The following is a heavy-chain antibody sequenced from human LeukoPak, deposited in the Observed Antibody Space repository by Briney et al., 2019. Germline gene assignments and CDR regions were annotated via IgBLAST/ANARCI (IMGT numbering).Heavy chain of an antibody. J-gene: IGHJ3*02. CDR1: GFTFSNAW. CDR2: IKGKTDGGTT. Sequence: GGSLRLSCAASGFTFSNAWMSWVRQAPGKGLEWVGRIKGKTDGGTTDYAAPVKGRFTISRDDSKNTLYLQMNSLKTEDTAVYYCTTTGGDFWSGYYKDAFDIWGQGTMVTVSS. V-gene: IGHV3-15*01. CDR3: TTTGGDFWSGYYKDAFDI. D-gene: IGHD3-3*01.